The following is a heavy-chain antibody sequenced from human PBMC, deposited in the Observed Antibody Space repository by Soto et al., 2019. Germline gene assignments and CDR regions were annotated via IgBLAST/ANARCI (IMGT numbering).Heavy chain of an antibody. CDR1: CGSFSGYY. Sequence: SETLSLTCAVYCGSFSGYYWSWIRRPPGKGLEWIGEINHSGSTNYNPSLKSRVTISVDTSKNQFSLKLSSVTAADTAVYYCARVLRYFDWLFRNYYYYGMDVWGQGTTVTVSS. CDR2: INHSGST. V-gene: IGHV4-34*01. J-gene: IGHJ6*02. D-gene: IGHD3-9*01. CDR3: ARVLRYFDWLFRNYYYYGMDV.